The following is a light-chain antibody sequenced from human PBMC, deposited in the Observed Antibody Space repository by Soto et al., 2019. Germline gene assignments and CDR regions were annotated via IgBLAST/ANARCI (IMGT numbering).Light chain of an antibody. Sequence: DIQMTQSPSSLSASVGDRVTITCRASQGIGNSLAWYQQKPGKVPQLLIYWTSTLQSGVPSRFSGSGSGTDFTLTISSLQPEDVATYYCQKYDRVPGTFGQGTKVEVK. CDR1: QGIGNS. V-gene: IGKV1-27*01. CDR3: QKYDRVPGT. CDR2: WTS. J-gene: IGKJ1*01.